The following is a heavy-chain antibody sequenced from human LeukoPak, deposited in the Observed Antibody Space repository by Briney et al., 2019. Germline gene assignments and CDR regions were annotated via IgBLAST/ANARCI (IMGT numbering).Heavy chain of an antibody. Sequence: GGSLRLSCTGSGFTFGDYAMTWVRQAPGKGLEWVSAIGHSGHTTYYADSVKGRFTISRDNSKNTLYLQMNSVRAEDTAVYYCAKTNVKYCSGGSCFDAFDIWGQGTMVTVSS. CDR2: IGHSGHTT. D-gene: IGHD2-15*01. J-gene: IGHJ3*02. CDR3: AKTNVKYCSGGSCFDAFDI. V-gene: IGHV3-23*01. CDR1: GFTFGDYA.